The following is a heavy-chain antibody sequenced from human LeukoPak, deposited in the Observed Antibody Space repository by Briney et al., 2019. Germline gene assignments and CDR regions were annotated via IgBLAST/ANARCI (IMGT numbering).Heavy chain of an antibody. CDR1: GFTFSSYA. CDR2: ISGSGGST. V-gene: IGHV3-23*01. Sequence: PGGSLRLSCAASGFTFSSYAMSWVRQAPGKGLEWVSAISGSGGSTYYADPVKGRFTISRDNSKNTLYLQMKSPRAEDTAVYYCAKVYGSGSYQDYWGQGTLVTVSS. D-gene: IGHD3-10*01. J-gene: IGHJ4*02. CDR3: AKVYGSGSYQDY.